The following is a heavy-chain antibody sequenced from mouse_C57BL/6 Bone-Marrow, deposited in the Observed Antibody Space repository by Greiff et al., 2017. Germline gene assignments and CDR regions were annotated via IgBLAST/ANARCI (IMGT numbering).Heavy chain of an antibody. Sequence: ESGPGLVKPSQSLSLTCSVTGYSITSGYYWNWIRQFPGNKLEWMGYISYDGSNNYNPSLKNRISITRDTSKNQFFLKLNSVTTEDTATYYCAREEDDYDFDYWGQGTTRTVSS. CDR3: AREEDDYDFDY. J-gene: IGHJ2*01. CDR2: ISYDGSN. D-gene: IGHD2-4*01. CDR1: GYSITSGYY. V-gene: IGHV3-6*01.